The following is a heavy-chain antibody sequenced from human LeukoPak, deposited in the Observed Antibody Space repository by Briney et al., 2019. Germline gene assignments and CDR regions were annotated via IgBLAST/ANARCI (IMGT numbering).Heavy chain of an antibody. CDR2: IKQDGSEK. CDR1: GFTFSSYW. J-gene: IGHJ6*03. Sequence: PGGSLRLPCAASGFTFSSYWMSWVRQAPGKGLEWVANIKQDGSEKYYVDSVKGRFTISRDNAKNSLYLQMNSLRAEDTAVYYCARVRGSYYRDYYYYYMDVWGKGTTVTVSS. CDR3: ARVRGSYYRDYYYYYMDV. D-gene: IGHD1-26*01. V-gene: IGHV3-7*01.